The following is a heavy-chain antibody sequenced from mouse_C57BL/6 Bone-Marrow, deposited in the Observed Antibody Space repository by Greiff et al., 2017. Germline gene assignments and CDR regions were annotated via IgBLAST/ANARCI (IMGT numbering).Heavy chain of an antibody. J-gene: IGHJ2*01. D-gene: IGHD2-3*01. Sequence: VQLKQPGAELVRPGSSVKLSCKASGYTFTSYWMDWVKQRPGQGLEWIGNIYPSDSETHYNQKFKDKATLTVDKSSSTAYMQLSSLTSEDSAVYYCARGGLLYFDYWGQGTTLTVSS. V-gene: IGHV1-61*01. CDR2: IYPSDSET. CDR3: ARGGLLYFDY. CDR1: GYTFTSYW.